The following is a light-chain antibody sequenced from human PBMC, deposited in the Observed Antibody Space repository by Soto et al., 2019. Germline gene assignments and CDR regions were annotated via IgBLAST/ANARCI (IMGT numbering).Light chain of an antibody. CDR2: DFS. V-gene: IGLV2-14*01. CDR3: SSYTSSSLYV. J-gene: IGLJ1*01. Sequence: QSVLTQPPSVSAAPGQKGTISCSGSSSNIWGNFVSWFQQLPGKAPKLMIYDFSDRPSGVYNRFSGYKSGNTASLTISGLQAEDEADYYCSSYTSSSLYVFGTGTKVTVL. CDR1: SSNIWGNF.